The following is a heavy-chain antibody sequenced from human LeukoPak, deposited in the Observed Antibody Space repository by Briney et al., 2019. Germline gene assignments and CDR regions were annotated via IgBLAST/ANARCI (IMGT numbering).Heavy chain of an antibody. CDR1: GFSLGDYY. J-gene: IGHJ6*02. Sequence: GGSLRLSCAASGFSLGDYYMDWIRQAPGKGLEWVGRSRNKANSYSTEYAASVKGRFTISRDESQHSLYLQMKNLNTEDTAVSFCARDSGVEGISMDVWGQGTTVTVSS. D-gene: IGHD3-3*01. CDR3: ARDSGVEGISMDV. CDR2: SRNKANSYST. V-gene: IGHV3-72*01.